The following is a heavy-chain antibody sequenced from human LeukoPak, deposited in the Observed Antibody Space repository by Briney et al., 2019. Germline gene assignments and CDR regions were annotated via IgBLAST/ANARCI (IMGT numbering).Heavy chain of an antibody. V-gene: IGHV3-66*01. Sequence: RPGGSLRLSCAASGFTVSSCYMSWVRQAPGKGLECVSVIYSGGNTYYADSVKGRFTISRDNSKNTLYLQMNSLRAEDTAVYYCARKGGRGGSSWYGYYYYYGLDVWGQRTTVIVSS. CDR1: GFTVSSCY. J-gene: IGHJ6*02. D-gene: IGHD2-15*01. CDR2: IYSGGNT. CDR3: ARKGGRGGSSWYGYYYYYGLDV.